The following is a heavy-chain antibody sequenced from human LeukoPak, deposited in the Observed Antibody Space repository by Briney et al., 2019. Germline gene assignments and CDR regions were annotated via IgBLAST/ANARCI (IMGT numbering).Heavy chain of an antibody. J-gene: IGHJ5*02. CDR1: GGSISSYY. V-gene: IGHV4-59*01. CDR3: ARGGYYGSGNDFRFDP. Sequence: PSETLSLTCSVSGGSISSYYWSWIRQPPEKGLEWIGYIHYSGSTSYKPSLKSRVTISVDTSKNQFSLKLSSVTAADTAVYYCARGGYYGSGNDFRFDPWGQGTLVTVSS. CDR2: IHYSGST. D-gene: IGHD3-10*01.